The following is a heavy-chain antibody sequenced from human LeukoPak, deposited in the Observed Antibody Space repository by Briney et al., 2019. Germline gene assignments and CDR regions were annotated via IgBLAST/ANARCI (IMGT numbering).Heavy chain of an antibody. J-gene: IGHJ4*02. CDR2: IHYSGGT. Sequence: SETLSLTCTVSGGSISSDYWSWLRQPPGKGLEWIGYIHYSGGTNSNPSLKSRVTISVDTSKTQYFLHLTSVTAADTAVYYCARGAGWYGYWGQGTLVTVSS. D-gene: IGHD6-19*01. V-gene: IGHV4-59*01. CDR1: GGSISSDY. CDR3: ARGAGWYGY.